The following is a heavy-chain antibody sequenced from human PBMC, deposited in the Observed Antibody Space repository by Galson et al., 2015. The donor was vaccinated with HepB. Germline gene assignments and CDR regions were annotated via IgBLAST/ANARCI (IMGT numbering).Heavy chain of an antibody. J-gene: IGHJ3*02. Sequence: SLRLSCAASGFTFSSYWMSWVRQAPGKGLEWVANIKQDGSEKYYVDSVKGRFTISRDNAKNSLYLQMNSLRAEDTAVYYCASLYNWNDGLRPRGDAFDIWGQGTMVTVSS. CDR2: IKQDGSEK. V-gene: IGHV3-7*01. CDR1: GFTFSSYW. CDR3: ASLYNWNDGLRPRGDAFDI. D-gene: IGHD1-1*01.